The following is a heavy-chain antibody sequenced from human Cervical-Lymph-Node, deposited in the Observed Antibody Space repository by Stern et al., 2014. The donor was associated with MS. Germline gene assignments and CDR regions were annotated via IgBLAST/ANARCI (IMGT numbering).Heavy chain of an antibody. V-gene: IGHV4-59*01. CDR3: ARGSNWFDP. CDR1: GGSISSYY. J-gene: IGHJ5*02. CDR2: IYYSGST. Sequence: QVQLQESGPGLVKPSETLSLTCTVSGGSISSYYWSWIRQPPGKGLEWIGYIYYSGSTNYNPSLKSRVTISVDTSKNQFSLKLSPVTAADTAVYYCARGSNWFDPWGQGTLVTVSS.